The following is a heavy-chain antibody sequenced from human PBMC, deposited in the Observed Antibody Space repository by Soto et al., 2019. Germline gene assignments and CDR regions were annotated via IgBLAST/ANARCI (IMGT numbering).Heavy chain of an antibody. J-gene: IGHJ4*02. D-gene: IGHD1-26*01. CDR2: IYFDGITT. CDR1: GFTFNTHW. CDR3: ARGGAMGVDY. V-gene: IGHV3-74*01. Sequence: EVQLVESGGGVVQPGGPLRLYCTASGFTFNTHWMHWVRQAPGKGLVWISRIYFDGITTNYADSVKGRLTVSRDNAKNTVYLHVNTLRDEDTAVYYCARGGAMGVDYWGQGTLVTVAS.